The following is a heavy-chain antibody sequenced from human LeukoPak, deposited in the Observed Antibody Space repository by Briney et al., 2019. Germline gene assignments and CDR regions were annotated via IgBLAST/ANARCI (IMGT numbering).Heavy chain of an antibody. V-gene: IGHV4-4*07. CDR3: ARGVFLGNGYYFDY. CDR2: IYTSGST. Sequence: PSETLSLTCTVSGGSISSYYWNWIRQPAGKGLEWIRHIYTSGSTNYNSSLRSRVTMSVDTSKNQFSVKLNSVIAADTAMYYCARGVFLGNGYYFDYWGQGTLVTVSS. D-gene: IGHD2-8*01. J-gene: IGHJ4*02. CDR1: GGSISSYY.